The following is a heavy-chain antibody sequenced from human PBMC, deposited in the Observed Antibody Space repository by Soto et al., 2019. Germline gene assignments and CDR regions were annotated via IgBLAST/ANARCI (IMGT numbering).Heavy chain of an antibody. CDR2: IIPILGIA. CDR1: GGTFSSYT. CDR3: ARDLDIVVGVGANFGGMDV. D-gene: IGHD2-15*01. Sequence: SVKVSCKASGGTFSSYTISWVRQAPGQGLEWMGRIIPILGIANYAQKFQGRVTITADKSTSTAYMELSSLRSEDTAVYYCARDLDIVVGVGANFGGMDVWGQGTTVTGSS. J-gene: IGHJ6*02. V-gene: IGHV1-69*04.